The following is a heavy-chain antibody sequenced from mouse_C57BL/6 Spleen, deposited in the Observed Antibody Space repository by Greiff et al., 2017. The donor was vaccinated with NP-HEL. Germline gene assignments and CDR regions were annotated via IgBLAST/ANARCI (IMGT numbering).Heavy chain of an antibody. V-gene: IGHV5-12*01. CDR3: ARHEVDYGAMDY. Sequence: EVKLVESGGGLVQPGGSLKLSCAASGFTFSDYYMYWVRQTPEQRLEWVAYISNGGGSTYYPATVKGRFTISRDNAKNTLYLQMSRLKSEDTAMYYCARHEVDYGAMDYWGQGTSVTVSS. D-gene: IGHD1-1*01. J-gene: IGHJ4*01. CDR1: GFTFSDYY. CDR2: ISNGGGST.